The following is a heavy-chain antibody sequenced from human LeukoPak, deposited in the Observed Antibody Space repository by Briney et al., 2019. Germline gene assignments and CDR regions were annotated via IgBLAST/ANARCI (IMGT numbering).Heavy chain of an antibody. CDR3: ARRAPGYCITTSCPDTHYHYYYMDV. J-gene: IGHJ6*03. Sequence: PGGSLRLSCAASGFAFSSSWMSWVRQAPGKGLEWVANIKQDGSETYYVDSLKGRFTVSRDNAKNSVYLQMNNLRAEDTAVYYCARRAPGYCITTSCPDTHYHYYYMDVWGKGTTVTVSS. CDR1: GFAFSSSW. V-gene: IGHV3-7*01. CDR2: IKQDGSET. D-gene: IGHD2-2*01.